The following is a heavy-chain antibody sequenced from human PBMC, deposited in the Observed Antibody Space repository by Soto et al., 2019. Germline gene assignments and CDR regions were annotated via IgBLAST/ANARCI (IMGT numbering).Heavy chain of an antibody. CDR1: GFSLSTSGVG. V-gene: IGHV2-5*02. J-gene: IGHJ4*02. D-gene: IGHD5-12*01. CDR2: FYWDDDK. Sequence: QITLKESGPTLVKPTQTLTLTCTFSGFSLSTSGVGVGWIRQPPGKALEWLALFYWDDDKRYSPSLKSRLTITKDPSKNQVVLTMTNMDPVDTATYCGARAEMATTGGIYWGQGTLVTVSS. CDR3: ARAEMATTGGIY.